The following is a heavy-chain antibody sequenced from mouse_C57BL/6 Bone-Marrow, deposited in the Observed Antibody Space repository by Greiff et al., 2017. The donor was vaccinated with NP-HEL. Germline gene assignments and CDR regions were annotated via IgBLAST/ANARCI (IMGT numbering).Heavy chain of an antibody. Sequence: QVQLKESGSELRSPGSSVKLSCKDFDSEVFPIAYMSWVRQKPGHGFEWIGGILPSIGRTIYGEKFEDKATLDADTLSNTAYLELNSLTSEDSAIYYGARPTVVARGYFDVWGTGTTVTVSS. D-gene: IGHD1-1*01. CDR2: ILPSIGRT. V-gene: IGHV15-2*01. CDR1: DSEVFPIAY. J-gene: IGHJ1*03. CDR3: ARPTVVARGYFDV.